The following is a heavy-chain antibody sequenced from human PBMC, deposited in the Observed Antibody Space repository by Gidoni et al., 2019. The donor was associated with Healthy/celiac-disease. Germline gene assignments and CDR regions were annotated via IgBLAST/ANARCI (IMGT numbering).Heavy chain of an antibody. Sequence: QVQLVESGAGSVQPRGSLSLSCAAPGFPSTDYHMSWIRQGPGKGLEWVSYISSSSSYTNYADSVKGGFTISSDNAKNSVYLQMNSLGAEAAAVCYCARDESSGWCGRGDAFDIWGQGTMVTVSS. D-gene: IGHD6-19*01. CDR1: GFPSTDYH. V-gene: IGHV3-11*05. J-gene: IGHJ3*02. CDR3: ARDESSGWCGRGDAFDI. CDR2: ISSSSSYT.